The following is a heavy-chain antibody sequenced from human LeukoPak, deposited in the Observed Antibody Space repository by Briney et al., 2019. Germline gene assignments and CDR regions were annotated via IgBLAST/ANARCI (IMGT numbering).Heavy chain of an antibody. Sequence: ESLQISCQGSRSTFTNYWIGWVRQMPGKGLGWRGIISPGDSDTRYSPSFQGQFTISADKSITTSSLQCSSLETSATPMYSCARKNASSGYRHFDYWGQGTLVTVSS. CDR2: ISPGDSDT. CDR3: ARKNASSGYRHFDY. V-gene: IGHV5-51*01. J-gene: IGHJ4*02. D-gene: IGHD3-22*01. CDR1: RSTFTNYW.